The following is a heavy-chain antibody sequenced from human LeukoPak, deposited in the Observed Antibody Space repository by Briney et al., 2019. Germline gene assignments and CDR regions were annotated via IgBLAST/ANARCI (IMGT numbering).Heavy chain of an antibody. V-gene: IGHV4-59*01. CDR3: ASLTTAEAFDI. J-gene: IGHJ3*02. CDR1: GGSISIYY. CDR2: IYDSGST. D-gene: IGHD3-22*01. Sequence: SETLSLTCTVSGGSISIYYWSWIRQPPGKGLEWIGYIYDSGSTNYNPSLKSRVTISVDTSKNQFSLKLSSVTATDTAVYYCASLTTAEAFDIWGQGTMVTVSS.